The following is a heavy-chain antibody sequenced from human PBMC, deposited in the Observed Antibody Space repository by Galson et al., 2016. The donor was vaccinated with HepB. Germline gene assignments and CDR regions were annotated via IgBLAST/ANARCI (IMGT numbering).Heavy chain of an antibody. CDR1: GGSISSYY. Sequence: SETLSLTCTVSGGSISSYYWSWIRQPPGKGLEWIGYTHYSGSTKYTPSLKSRVTISVDTSKNQFSLKLRSVTAADTAVYYCVGAPDYDEYLFFWFDPWGQGTLVTVSS. CDR2: THYSGST. D-gene: IGHD4-17*01. J-gene: IGHJ5*02. V-gene: IGHV4-59*01. CDR3: VGAPDYDEYLFFWFDP.